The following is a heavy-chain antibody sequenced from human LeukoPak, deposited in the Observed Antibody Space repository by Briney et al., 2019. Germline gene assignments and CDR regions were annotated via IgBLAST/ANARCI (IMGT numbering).Heavy chain of an antibody. CDR1: GYTLTSYH. CDR2: INPSGGRT. CDR3: ARVMRGMGTTVIEFNY. D-gene: IGHD1-7*01. V-gene: IGHV1-46*01. Sequence: ASVKVSCKASGYTLTSYHIHWMRQAPGQGLEWMGLINPSGGRTKLAQKFQGRLTMTRDTSTNTIYMELSSLTSEDTAVYYCARVMRGMGTTVIEFNYWGQGTLVTVSS. J-gene: IGHJ4*02.